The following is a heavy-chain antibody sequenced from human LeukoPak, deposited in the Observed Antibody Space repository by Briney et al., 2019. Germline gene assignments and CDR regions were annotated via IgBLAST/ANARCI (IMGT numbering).Heavy chain of an antibody. V-gene: IGHV4-59*01. Sequence: SETLSLTCSVSGGSITTFFWNWLRQPPGKGLEWIGSIYYTGNTHYNSSLKSRVTVSQDTSRNRVSLKLTSVTAADTAVYYCARGPLYEYHSGSFVNWGQGTLVTVSS. CDR3: ARGPLYEYHSGSFVN. CDR1: GGSITTFF. D-gene: IGHD3-10*01. J-gene: IGHJ4*02. CDR2: IYYTGNT.